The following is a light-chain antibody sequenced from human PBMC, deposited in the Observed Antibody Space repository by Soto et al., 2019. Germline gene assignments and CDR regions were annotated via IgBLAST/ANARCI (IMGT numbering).Light chain of an antibody. Sequence: EIVLTQSPDTLSLSPGERATLSFRASQSVSSSYLAWYQQKPGQAPRLLIYGASSRATGIPDRFSGSGSGTDFTLTISRLEPEDFAVYYCQQYGRSWTFGEGTKVDIK. CDR3: QQYGRSWT. CDR1: QSVSSSY. V-gene: IGKV3-20*01. J-gene: IGKJ1*01. CDR2: GAS.